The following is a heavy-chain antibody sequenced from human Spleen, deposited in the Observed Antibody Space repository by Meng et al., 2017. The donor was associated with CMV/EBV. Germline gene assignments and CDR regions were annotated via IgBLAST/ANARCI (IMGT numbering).Heavy chain of an antibody. CDR3: ARALSTSRTSPMGY. V-gene: IGHV3-7*01. Sequence: GESLKISCAASAFTFTNYWMNWVRQAPGKGLEWVANIKQDGTEKSYVDSVRGRFTISRDNAKNSLYLQMDGLRAEDTAVYYCARALSTSRTSPMGYWGQGTLVTVSS. D-gene: IGHD2-2*01. CDR2: IKQDGTEK. J-gene: IGHJ4*02. CDR1: AFTFTNYW.